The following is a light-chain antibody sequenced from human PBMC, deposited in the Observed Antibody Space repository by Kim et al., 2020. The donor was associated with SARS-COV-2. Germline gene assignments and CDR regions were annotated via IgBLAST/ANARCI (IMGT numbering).Light chain of an antibody. V-gene: IGKV3-20*01. CDR2: GAS. Sequence: PGERATLSCRASQSVSANYLAWYQQKPGQAPRLLIYGASSRATGIPDRFSGSGSGTDFTLTISRLEPEDFAVYYCQQYGSSPRGTFGQGTKVDIK. J-gene: IGKJ1*01. CDR1: QSVSANY. CDR3: QQYGSSPRGT.